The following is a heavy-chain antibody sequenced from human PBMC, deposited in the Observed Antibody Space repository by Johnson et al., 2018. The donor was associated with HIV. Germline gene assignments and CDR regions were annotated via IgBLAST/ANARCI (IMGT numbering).Heavy chain of an antibody. CDR3: ASYSSSDAFDI. D-gene: IGHD6-6*01. Sequence: QVQLVESGGGVVQPGRSLRLSCAASGFTFSSYGMHWVRQAPGKGLEWVAFIRSDGSNEYYADSVKGRFTISRDNSKNSLYLQMNSLRAEDTAVYYCASYSSSDAFDIWGQGTMVTGSS. J-gene: IGHJ3*02. CDR2: IRSDGSNE. V-gene: IGHV3-33*08. CDR1: GFTFSSYG.